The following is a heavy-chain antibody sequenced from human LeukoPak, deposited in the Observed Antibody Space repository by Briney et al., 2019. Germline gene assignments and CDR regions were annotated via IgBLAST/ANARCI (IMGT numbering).Heavy chain of an antibody. D-gene: IGHD3-10*01. CDR2: INPSGGST. CDR3: ARDLSITMVRGVTNWFDP. CDR1: GYTFSSYY. Sequence: ASVKVSCKASGYTFSSYYMHWVRQAPGQGLEWMGIINPSGGSTSYARKFQGRVTMTRDTSTSTVYMELSSLRSEDTAVYYCARDLSITMVRGVTNWFDPWGQGTLVTVSS. V-gene: IGHV1-46*01. J-gene: IGHJ5*02.